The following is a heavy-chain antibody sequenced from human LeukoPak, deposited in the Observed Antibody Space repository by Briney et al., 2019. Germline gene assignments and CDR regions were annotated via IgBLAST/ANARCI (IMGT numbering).Heavy chain of an antibody. Sequence: ASVKVSCKASGYTFTDYTMHWLRRAPGQRLDWMGWINGGSGNTKYSPEFQGRVTITRDTSASTAYMELSSLRSEDTAVYYCATTAQDYYYYGMDVWGQGTTVTVSS. CDR1: GYTFTDYT. CDR3: ATTAQDYYYYGMDV. J-gene: IGHJ6*02. CDR2: INGGSGNT. V-gene: IGHV1-3*01. D-gene: IGHD1-14*01.